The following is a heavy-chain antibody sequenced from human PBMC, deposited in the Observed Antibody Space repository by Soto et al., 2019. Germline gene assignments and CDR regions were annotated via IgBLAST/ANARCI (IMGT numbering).Heavy chain of an antibody. D-gene: IGHD3-22*01. V-gene: IGHV4-31*11. CDR1: GGAMSSGAYY. Sequence: TLSHTCAVSGGAMSSGAYYWNWIRQHPVKGLEWIAYIYHTGNTYYNPSLRSRTTISVDTSENQFSLKLTSVTDADTAVYYCASSYSGYLDNWGQGTLVTVS. CDR2: IYHTGNT. J-gene: IGHJ4*02. CDR3: ASSYSGYLDN.